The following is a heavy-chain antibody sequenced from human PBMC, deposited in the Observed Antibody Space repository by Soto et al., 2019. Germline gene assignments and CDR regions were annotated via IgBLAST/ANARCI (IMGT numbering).Heavy chain of an antibody. CDR3: ARHPLDDYSGYEYAIDH. Sequence: SLKVSCKASGGTFSSYAISWVRQAPGQGLEWMGGIIPIFGTANYAQKFQGRVTITADASTSTAYMELSSLRADDTAVYYCARHPLDDYSGYEYAIDHWGQGTLVTVSS. V-gene: IGHV1-69*13. J-gene: IGHJ4*02. CDR1: GGTFSSYA. CDR2: IIPIFGTA. D-gene: IGHD5-12*01.